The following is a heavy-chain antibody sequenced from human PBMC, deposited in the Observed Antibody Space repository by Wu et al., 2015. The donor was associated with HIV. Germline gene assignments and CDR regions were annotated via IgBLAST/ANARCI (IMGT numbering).Heavy chain of an antibody. CDR2: FDPEDGET. CDR1: GYTLTELS. Sequence: QDQLIQSGAEVKKPGASVKVSCKVSGYTLTELSMHWVRQAPGKGLEWMGGFDPEDGETIYAQKFQGRVTMTEDTSTDTAYMELSSLRSEDTAVYYCATGKGGPALNWYFDLWGRGTLVTVSS. V-gene: IGHV1-24*01. J-gene: IGHJ2*01. CDR3: ATGKGGPALNWYFDL. D-gene: IGHD3-16*01.